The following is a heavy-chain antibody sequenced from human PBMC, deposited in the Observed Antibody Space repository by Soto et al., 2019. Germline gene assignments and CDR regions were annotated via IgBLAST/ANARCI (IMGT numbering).Heavy chain of an antibody. Sequence: GESLKISCQASGYKFTTFWLNWVRQTPGKGLEWLGRIDPTDSFTNYSPPFEGHVTISVDRSISTAYLQWNSLQASHTAIYYCARPASGGSRDAFDVWGQGTTVTVSS. CDR1: GYKFTTFW. V-gene: IGHV5-10-1*01. J-gene: IGHJ3*01. CDR3: ARPASGGSRDAFDV. CDR2: IDPTDSFT. D-gene: IGHD2-15*01.